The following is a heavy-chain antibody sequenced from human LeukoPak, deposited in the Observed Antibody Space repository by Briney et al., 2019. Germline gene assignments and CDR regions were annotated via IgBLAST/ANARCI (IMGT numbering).Heavy chain of an antibody. CDR2: IFYTGST. V-gene: IGHV4-34*12. J-gene: IGHJ3*02. CDR3: AKSNGYGLIDI. CDR1: GGSFSGYY. D-gene: IGHD3-10*01. Sequence: SETLSLTCAVYGGSFSGYYWSWIRQPPGKALEWIGNIFYTGSTYYSPSLKSRVTISLDTSRNQFSLRLNSVTAADTAVYYCAKSNGYGLIDIWGQGTMVTVSS.